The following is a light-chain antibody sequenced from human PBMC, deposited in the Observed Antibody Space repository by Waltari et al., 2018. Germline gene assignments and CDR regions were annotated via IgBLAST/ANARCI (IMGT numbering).Light chain of an antibody. J-gene: IGLJ2*01. CDR1: SSDVGAYNY. Sequence: QSALTQPPSASGSPGQSVTISCTGTSSDVGAYNYVPWYQQHPGKAPKLMIYEVTKRPSGVPERFSGSKSGNTASLTVAGLQAEDEADYYCSSYADNTWIFGGGTKLTVL. CDR3: SSYADNTWI. CDR2: EVT. V-gene: IGLV2-8*01.